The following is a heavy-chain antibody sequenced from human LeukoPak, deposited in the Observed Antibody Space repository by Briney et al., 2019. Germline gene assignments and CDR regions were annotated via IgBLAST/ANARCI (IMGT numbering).Heavy chain of an antibody. CDR3: AEDMSYYGSGSLDY. Sequence: GGSLRLSCAASGFTFDDYTMHWVRQAPGKGLEWVSLISWDGGSTYYADSVKGRFTISRDNSKNSLYLQMNSLRTEDTALYYCAEDMSYYGSGSLDYWGQGTLVTVSS. D-gene: IGHD3-10*01. CDR1: GFTFDDYT. V-gene: IGHV3-43*01. J-gene: IGHJ4*02. CDR2: ISWDGGST.